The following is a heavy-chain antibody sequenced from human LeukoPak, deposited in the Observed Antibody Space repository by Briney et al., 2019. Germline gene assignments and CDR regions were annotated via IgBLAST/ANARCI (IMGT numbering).Heavy chain of an antibody. CDR3: VRGAPYCDKSACSSPGHH. J-gene: IGHJ4*02. CDR2: ISTYNGNT. D-gene: IGHD2-21*01. Sequence: ASVKVSCKASGYTFTTYGITWVRQAPGQGLEWMGWISTYNGNTNDAQKFLDRVILTRDISSTTAYLELRSLRPDDTAVYFCVRGAPYCDKSACSSPGHHWGQGTLVTVSS. CDR1: GYTFTTYG. V-gene: IGHV1-18*01.